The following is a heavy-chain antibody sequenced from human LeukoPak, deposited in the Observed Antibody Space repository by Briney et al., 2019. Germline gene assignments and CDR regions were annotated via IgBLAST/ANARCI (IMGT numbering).Heavy chain of an antibody. V-gene: IGHV4-39*01. Sequence: SDTLSLICTVSGGSISSSSYYWGWIRQPPGKGLEWIGSMYYSGTTYYNPSLKSRVTISVDTSKNQFSLKLSSVTAADTAVYYCARHRYRSGSDWIDPWGQGTLVTVSS. CDR1: GGSISSSSYY. J-gene: IGHJ5*02. D-gene: IGHD1-26*01. CDR3: ARHRYRSGSDWIDP. CDR2: MYYSGTT.